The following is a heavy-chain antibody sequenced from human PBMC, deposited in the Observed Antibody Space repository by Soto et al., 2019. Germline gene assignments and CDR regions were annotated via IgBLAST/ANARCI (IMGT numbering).Heavy chain of an antibody. V-gene: IGHV3-21*01. CDR2: ISSSSSYI. CDR1: GFTFSSYS. D-gene: IGHD6-6*01. Sequence: EVQLVESGGGLVKPGGSLRLSCAASGFTFSSYSMNWVRQAPGKGLEWVSSISSSSSYIYYADSLKGRFTISRDNAKNSLYVQMTSLRAEDTAVYYCAGYSSSSGWFDPWGQGTLVTVSS. J-gene: IGHJ5*02. CDR3: AGYSSSSGWFDP.